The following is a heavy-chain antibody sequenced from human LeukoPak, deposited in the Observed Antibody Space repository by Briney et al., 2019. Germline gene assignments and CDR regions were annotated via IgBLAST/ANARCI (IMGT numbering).Heavy chain of an antibody. CDR2: ISGGGETT. CDR3: ARDYADYVGYFFFDY. D-gene: IGHD4-17*01. V-gene: IGHV3-23*01. Sequence: GGSLRLSCAASGFTFNDYAMNWVRQAPGKGREWVSSISGGGETTYYADSAKGRFTISRDNSQNTLYLQMNSLRAEDTAVYYCARDYADYVGYFFFDYWDQGTLVTVSS. CDR1: GFTFNDYA. J-gene: IGHJ4*02.